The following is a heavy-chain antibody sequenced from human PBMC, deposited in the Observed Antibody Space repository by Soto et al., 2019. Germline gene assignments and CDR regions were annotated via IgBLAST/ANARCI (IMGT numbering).Heavy chain of an antibody. CDR2: IYYSGST. Sequence: TLSLTCTVSGGSISSGGYYWRWIRPHPGKGVDWIWYIYYSGSTYYNPSLKSRVTISVDTSKNQFSLKLSSVTAADTAVYYCAGAMVRGVIMTYYYYYGMDGWGQGTTVTVS. V-gene: IGHV4-31*03. CDR3: AGAMVRGVIMTYYYYYGMDG. J-gene: IGHJ6*02. D-gene: IGHD3-10*01. CDR1: GGSISSGGYY.